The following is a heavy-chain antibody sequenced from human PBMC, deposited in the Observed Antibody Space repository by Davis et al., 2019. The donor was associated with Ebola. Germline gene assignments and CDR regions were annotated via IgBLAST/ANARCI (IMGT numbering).Heavy chain of an antibody. D-gene: IGHD2-15*01. CDR1: GGSFSGYY. Sequence: MPSETLSLTCAVYGGSFSGYYWSWIRQPPKKGLEWIGEINHSGSTNYNPSLKSRVTISVDTSKNQFSLKLSSVTAADTAVYYCARVVFVAGATPSWYFDLWGRGTLVTVSP. CDR2: INHSGST. J-gene: IGHJ2*01. V-gene: IGHV4-34*01. CDR3: ARVVFVAGATPSWYFDL.